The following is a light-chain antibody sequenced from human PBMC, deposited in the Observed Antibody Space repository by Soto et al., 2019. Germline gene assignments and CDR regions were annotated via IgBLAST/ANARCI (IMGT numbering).Light chain of an antibody. CDR1: QSVLSSSNNENH. Sequence: DIVMTQSPDSLAVSLGERATINCKSSQSVLSSSNNENHLAWYQQKPGQPPRLLIYWASTRKSGVPDRFSGSGSGTVFTLTISSLQAEDVAVYYCQQYYTTPLTFXGGTKVDIK. CDR3: QQYYTTPLT. V-gene: IGKV4-1*01. J-gene: IGKJ4*01. CDR2: WAS.